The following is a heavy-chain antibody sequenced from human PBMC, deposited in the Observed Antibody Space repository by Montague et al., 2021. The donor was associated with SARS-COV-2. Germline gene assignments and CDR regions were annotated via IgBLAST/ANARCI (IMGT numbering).Heavy chain of an antibody. CDR3: ARHWGIAAAGN. Sequence: INYSGTTYYNSSLKSRVTISLDTAKNQFSLKMTSLTAADTAVYYCARHWGIAAAGNWGQGTLVTVSS. D-gene: IGHD6-13*01. J-gene: IGHJ4*02. CDR2: INYSGTT. V-gene: IGHV4-39*01.